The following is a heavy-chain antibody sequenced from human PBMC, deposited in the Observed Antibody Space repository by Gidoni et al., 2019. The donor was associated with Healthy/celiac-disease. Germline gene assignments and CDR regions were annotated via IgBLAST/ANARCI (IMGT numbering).Heavy chain of an antibody. CDR2: IYYSGST. V-gene: IGHV4-39*07. Sequence: QLQLQESGPGLVQPSETLSLTCTVSGGSISSSSYYWGWIRQPPGKGLEWIGMIYYSGSTYYNPSLKSRVTISVDTSKNQFSLKLSSVTAADTAVYYCARDPLEYSSSSPLYYFDYWGQGTLVTVSS. D-gene: IGHD6-6*01. CDR1: GGSISSSSYY. CDR3: ARDPLEYSSSSPLYYFDY. J-gene: IGHJ4*02.